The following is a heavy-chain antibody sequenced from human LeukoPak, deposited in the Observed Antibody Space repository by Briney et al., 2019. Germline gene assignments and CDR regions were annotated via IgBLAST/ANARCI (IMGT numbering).Heavy chain of an antibody. CDR3: ARAWVTGIKNYYYYYMDV. CDR2: IFARGGT. CDR1: GGSLSSFY. D-gene: IGHD2-21*02. V-gene: IGHV4-4*07. Sequence: SETLSLTCSVSGGSLSSFYWSWVRQPAGKGLEWIGRIFARGGTSYNPSLKSRVTISVDKSKNQFSLNLSSVTAADTAVYFCARAWVTGIKNYYYYYMDVWGKGTTVTVSS. J-gene: IGHJ6*03.